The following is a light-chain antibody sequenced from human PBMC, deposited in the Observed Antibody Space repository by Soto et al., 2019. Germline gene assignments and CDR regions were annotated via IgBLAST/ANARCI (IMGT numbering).Light chain of an antibody. V-gene: IGKV1-39*01. J-gene: IGKJ1*01. CDR3: QQTYSPPGT. CDR2: SAF. CDR1: QSVSSF. Sequence: DIQMTHSPSTLSTSVGDRVTITPRASQSVSSFLNWYRHKPGKAPELLISSAFSLQPGVPSRFSGRGSGTAFTLTIASLQPEDFATYYCQQTYSPPGTFVQGTKVDIK.